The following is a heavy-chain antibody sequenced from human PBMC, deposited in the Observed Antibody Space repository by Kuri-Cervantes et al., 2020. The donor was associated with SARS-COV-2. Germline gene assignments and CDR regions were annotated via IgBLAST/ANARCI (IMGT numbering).Heavy chain of an antibody. J-gene: IGHJ3*01. CDR1: GYSFSTYD. Sequence: ASVKVSCKASGYSFSTYDINWVRQAAGQGLEWMGWLNPDTGNTGNAKKFQGRVTMTTDTSISTAYMEVSSLRSEDTAIYYCAGDSGNRKPDGFDLWGQGTLVTVSS. D-gene: IGHD1-14*01. CDR2: LNPDTGNT. CDR3: AGDSGNRKPDGFDL. V-gene: IGHV1-8*02.